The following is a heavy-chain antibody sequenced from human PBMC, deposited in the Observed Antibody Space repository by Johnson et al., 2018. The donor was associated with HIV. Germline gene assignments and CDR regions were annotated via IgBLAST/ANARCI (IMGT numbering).Heavy chain of an antibody. CDR1: GFTFSSYA. CDR2: ISYDGSNK. CDR3: AREVYAHDAFDI. J-gene: IGHJ3*02. D-gene: IGHD3-16*01. V-gene: IGHV3-30*04. Sequence: QVQLVESGGGVVQPGRSLRLSCAASGFTFSSYAMHWVRQAPGKGLEWVAVISYDGSNKNYADSVKGRFTISRDNPKNTLYLQMNSLRAEDTAVYYCAREVYAHDAFDIWGQGTMVTVSS.